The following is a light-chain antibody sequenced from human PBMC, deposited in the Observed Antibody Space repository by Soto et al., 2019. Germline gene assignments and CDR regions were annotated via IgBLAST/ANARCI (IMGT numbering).Light chain of an antibody. J-gene: IGKJ1*01. CDR2: GAS. Sequence: IWLTECPGTLSLCPGDRASVWCWASQSVSNNYLAWSTQKPGQAPRLLIYGASNRATGIPDRLTRSCSGTELTITISRLEPEDFAVDYCQQYGSSGTFGHGPKVDIK. CDR1: QSVSNNY. CDR3: QQYGSSGT. V-gene: IGKV3-20*01.